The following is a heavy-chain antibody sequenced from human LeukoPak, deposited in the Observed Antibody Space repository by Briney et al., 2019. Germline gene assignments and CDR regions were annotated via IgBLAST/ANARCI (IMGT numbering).Heavy chain of an antibody. Sequence: ASVKVSCKASGYTFTAYYIHWVRQAPGQGLERMGWINPNSGDTNYAPKFQGRVTMARDTSISTTYMELSRLTSDDTAVYYCAKGGAYNSDWLFDYWGQGTLVTVSS. J-gene: IGHJ4*02. CDR1: GYTFTAYY. CDR2: INPNSGDT. V-gene: IGHV1-2*02. D-gene: IGHD6-19*01. CDR3: AKGGAYNSDWLFDY.